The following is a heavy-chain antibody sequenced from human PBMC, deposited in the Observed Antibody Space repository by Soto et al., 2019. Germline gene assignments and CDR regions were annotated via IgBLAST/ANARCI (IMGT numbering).Heavy chain of an antibody. CDR2: ISWSGGGI. J-gene: IGHJ4*02. V-gene: IGHV3-9*01. D-gene: IGHD2-15*01. CDR1: GFTFDDYA. Sequence: EVQLVESGGGLAQPGRSLRLSCAASGFTFDDYAMHWVRQVPGKGLEWVSGISWSGGGILYADSVKGRFTISRDNAKNSLYLQMNSLRAEDTALYYCAKDRGSADHLDYWGQGTLVTVSS. CDR3: AKDRGSADHLDY.